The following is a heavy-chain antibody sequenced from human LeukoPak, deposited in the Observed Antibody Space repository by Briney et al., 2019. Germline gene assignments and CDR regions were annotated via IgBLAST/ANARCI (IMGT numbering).Heavy chain of an antibody. D-gene: IGHD4-17*01. CDR3: ARAILTPGGATVTRYFDY. V-gene: IGHV3-74*01. CDR1: GFTFSSYW. J-gene: IGHJ4*02. CDR2: IKSDGSNT. Sequence: GGSLRLSCAASGFTFSSYWMHWVRQAPGKGLVWVSRIKSDGSNTNYADSVKGRFTISRDNAKNTLYLQMNSLRAEDTAVYYCARAILTPGGATVTRYFDYWGQGTLVTVSS.